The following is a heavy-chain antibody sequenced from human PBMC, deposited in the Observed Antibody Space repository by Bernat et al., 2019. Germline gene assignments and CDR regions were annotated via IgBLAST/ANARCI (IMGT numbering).Heavy chain of an antibody. D-gene: IGHD2-15*01. J-gene: IGHJ4*02. CDR1: GFSFSGYW. CDR3: ARSRGALVDY. Sequence: EVQLVESGGGLVQPGGSLRLSCASSGFSFSGYWMHWVRQDPGKGLVWVSRINSEGSSTNYADSVKGRFTISRDNAKNTLYLQMNSLRAEDTAVYYSARSRGALVDYWGQGTLVTVSS. CDR2: INSEGSST. V-gene: IGHV3-74*01.